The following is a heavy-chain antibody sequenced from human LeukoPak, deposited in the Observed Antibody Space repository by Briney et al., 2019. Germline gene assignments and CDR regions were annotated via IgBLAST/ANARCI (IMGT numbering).Heavy chain of an antibody. Sequence: GGSLRLSCAASGFTFSSYSMNWVRQAPGKGLEWVSYISSRSSNVYYADSVKGRFTISRDNAKNSLYLQMNSLRDEDTAVYYCARIPGGYYYAMDVWGQGTTVTVSS. CDR3: ARIPGGYYYAMDV. D-gene: IGHD3-16*01. CDR1: GFTFSSYS. J-gene: IGHJ6*02. V-gene: IGHV3-48*02. CDR2: ISSRSSNV.